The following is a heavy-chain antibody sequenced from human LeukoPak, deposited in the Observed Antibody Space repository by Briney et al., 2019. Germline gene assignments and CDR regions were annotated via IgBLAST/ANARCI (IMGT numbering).Heavy chain of an antibody. D-gene: IGHD3-22*01. V-gene: IGHV4-34*01. CDR1: GGSFSGYY. CDR3: ATRLYYDSSGYYEYYFDY. Sequence: SETLSLTCAVYGGSFSGYYWSWIRQPPGKGLEWIGEINHSGSTNYNPSLKSRVTISVDRSKNQFSLKLSSVTAADTAVYYCATRLYYDSSGYYEYYFDYWGQGTLVTVSS. J-gene: IGHJ4*02. CDR2: INHSGST.